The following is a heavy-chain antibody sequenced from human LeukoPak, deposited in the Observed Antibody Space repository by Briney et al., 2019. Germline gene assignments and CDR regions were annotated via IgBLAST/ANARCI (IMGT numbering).Heavy chain of an antibody. CDR3: ARRDEWLRYFDY. J-gene: IGHJ4*02. CDR1: GGSISSYY. Sequence: SETLSLTCTVSGGSISSYYWSWIRQPPGKGLEWIGYIYYSGSTNYNPSLKSRVTISVDTSKNQFSLKLSSVTAADTAVYYCARRDEWLRYFDYWGQGTLVTVSS. CDR2: IYYSGST. D-gene: IGHD3-3*01. V-gene: IGHV4-59*08.